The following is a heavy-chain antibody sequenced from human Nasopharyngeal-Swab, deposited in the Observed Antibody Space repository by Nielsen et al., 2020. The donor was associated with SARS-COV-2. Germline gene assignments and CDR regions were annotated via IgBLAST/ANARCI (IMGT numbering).Heavy chain of an antibody. CDR3: ATRGEVVVAATGYYYYGMDV. CDR2: INPNSGGT. J-gene: IGHJ6*02. D-gene: IGHD2-15*01. V-gene: IGHV1-2*02. CDR1: GYTFTGYY. Sequence: ASVKVSCKASGYTFTGYYMHWVRQAPGQGLEWMGWINPNSGGTNYAQKFQGRVTMTRDTSISTACMELSRLRSDDTAVYYCATRGEVVVAATGYYYYGMDVWGQGTTVTVSS.